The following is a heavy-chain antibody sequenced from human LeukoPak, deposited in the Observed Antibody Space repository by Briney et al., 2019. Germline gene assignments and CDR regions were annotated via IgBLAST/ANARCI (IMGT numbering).Heavy chain of an antibody. CDR3: ARLTRPTYSSGWFGGYYFDY. CDR2: SHMSGNP. V-gene: IGHV4-4*07. J-gene: IGHJ4*02. Sequence: SETLSLTCTVSGGSISSYYWSWIRQPAGKGLEWIGRSHMSGNPNYNPSLKSRVTISVDTSKNQFSLKLSSVTAADTAVYYCARLTRPTYSSGWFGGYYFDYWGQGTLVTVSS. CDR1: GGSISSYY. D-gene: IGHD6-19*01.